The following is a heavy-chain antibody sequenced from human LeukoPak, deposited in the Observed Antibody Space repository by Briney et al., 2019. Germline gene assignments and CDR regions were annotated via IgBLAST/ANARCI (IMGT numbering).Heavy chain of an antibody. Sequence: PGGSLRLSCAASGFTFSSYGMHWVRQAPGKGLEWVAFIRYDGSNKYYAGSVKGRFTISRDNSKNTLYLQMNSLRAEDTAVYYCARFAAGGSYYYYMDVWGKGTTVTVSS. CDR1: GFTFSSYG. CDR3: ARFAAGGSYYYYMDV. CDR2: IRYDGSNK. J-gene: IGHJ6*03. D-gene: IGHD3-10*01. V-gene: IGHV3-30*02.